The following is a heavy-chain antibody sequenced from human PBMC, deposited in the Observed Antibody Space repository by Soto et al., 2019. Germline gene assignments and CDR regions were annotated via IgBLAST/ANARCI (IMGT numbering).Heavy chain of an antibody. D-gene: IGHD2-2*01. CDR3: AKDTVLVPAAAVDY. Sequence: QVQLVESGGGVVQPGRSLRLSCAASGFTFSSYGMHWVRQAPGKGLEWVAVISYDGSNKYYADSVKGRFTISRDNSKNTLYLQMNSLRAADTAVYYCAKDTVLVPAAAVDYWGQGTLVTVSS. CDR2: ISYDGSNK. CDR1: GFTFSSYG. J-gene: IGHJ4*02. V-gene: IGHV3-30*18.